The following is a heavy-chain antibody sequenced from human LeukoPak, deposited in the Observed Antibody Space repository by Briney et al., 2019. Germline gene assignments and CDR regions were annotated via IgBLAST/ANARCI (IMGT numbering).Heavy chain of an antibody. D-gene: IGHD1-1*01. CDR3: ARKLDTFDI. V-gene: IGHV4-59*01. CDR2: IYYSGST. Sequence: SETLSLTCTVSGGSISSDYWSWIRQPPGKGREWIGYIYYSGSTNYNPSLKSRVTISVDTSKNQFSLKLSSVTAADTAVYYCARKLDTFDIWGQGTMVTVSS. CDR1: GGSISSDY. J-gene: IGHJ3*02.